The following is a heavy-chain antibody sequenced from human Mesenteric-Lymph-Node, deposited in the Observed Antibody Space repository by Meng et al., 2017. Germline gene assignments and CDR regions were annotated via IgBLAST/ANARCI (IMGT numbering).Heavy chain of an antibody. D-gene: IGHD3-10*01. Sequence: SETLSLTCTVSGRSISSGSYYWSWIRQPAGKGLEWIGRIYTSGSTNYHPSLKIRVTISVDTSKNQFPRKLSSVTAADTAVYYCARDRNYYGSGSHFDYWGQGTPVNVSS. V-gene: IGHV4-61*02. CDR1: GRSISSGSYY. CDR3: ARDRNYYGSGSHFDY. J-gene: IGHJ4*01. CDR2: IYTSGST.